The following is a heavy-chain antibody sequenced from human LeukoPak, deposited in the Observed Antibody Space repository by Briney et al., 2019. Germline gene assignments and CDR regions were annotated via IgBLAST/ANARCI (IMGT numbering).Heavy chain of an antibody. CDR3: ARVGWFLVDY. D-gene: IGHD6-19*01. Sequence: SETLSLTCTVSGYSISSGYYWGWIRQPPGKGLEWIDSIYHSGTTYYNPSLKSRVTISVDTSKNQFSLKLSSVTAADTAVYYCARVGWFLVDYWGQGTLVTVSS. CDR2: IYHSGTT. V-gene: IGHV4-38-2*02. J-gene: IGHJ4*02. CDR1: GYSISSGYY.